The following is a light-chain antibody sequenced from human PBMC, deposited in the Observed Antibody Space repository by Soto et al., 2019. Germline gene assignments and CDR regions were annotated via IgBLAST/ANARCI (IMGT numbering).Light chain of an antibody. CDR2: GAS. Sequence: EIVLTQSPGTLSLSPGERATLSCRASQSVTSSYLAWYQQIPGQAPRLLIYGASSRAAGIPDRFSVTGSGTDFTFTISRLEPEDFAGYFCHQYGTSPNTFDQGTKLEIK. J-gene: IGKJ2*01. V-gene: IGKV3-20*01. CDR3: HQYGTSPNT. CDR1: QSVTSSY.